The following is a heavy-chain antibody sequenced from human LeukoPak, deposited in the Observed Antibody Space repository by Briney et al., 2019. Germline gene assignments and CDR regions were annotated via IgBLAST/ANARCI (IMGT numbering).Heavy chain of an antibody. V-gene: IGHV4-34*01. Sequence: SETLSLTCAVYGGSFSGYYWSWIRQPPGKGLEWIGEVNNSGSTNYNPSLKSRVTISVDTSKNQFSLKLSSVTAADTAVYYCARRSSSCYYWGQGTLVTVSS. CDR1: GGSFSGYY. D-gene: IGHD6-13*01. J-gene: IGHJ4*02. CDR3: ARRSSSCYY. CDR2: VNNSGST.